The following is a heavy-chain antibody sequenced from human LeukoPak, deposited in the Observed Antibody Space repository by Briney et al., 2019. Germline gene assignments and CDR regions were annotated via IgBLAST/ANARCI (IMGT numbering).Heavy chain of an antibody. J-gene: IGHJ4*02. CDR3: ARQGNTTSLFDC. CDR1: GGSFSDYY. V-gene: IGHV4-34*01. Sequence: PSETLSLTCAVYGGSFSDYYWSWIRQSPGKGLEWIGEIYHSGSTKYNPSLKSRVTMSVDTSKNQFSLKLSSVTAADTAVYYCARQGNTTSLFDCWGQGTLVTVSS. D-gene: IGHD1-14*01. CDR2: IYHSGST.